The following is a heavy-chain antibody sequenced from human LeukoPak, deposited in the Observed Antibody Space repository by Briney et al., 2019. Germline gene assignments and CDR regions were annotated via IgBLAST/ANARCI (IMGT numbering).Heavy chain of an antibody. J-gene: IGHJ4*02. CDR2: IWYDGFNE. D-gene: IGHD1-20*01. CDR3: ARAGQHGMTGGRGYYFDY. Sequence: GGSLRLSCATSGFTFSSYAMVWVRQAPGKGLEWVALIWYDGFNEYYAASVKGRFTISRDNSKNALFLQINSLRAEDTAVYYCARAGQHGMTGGRGYYFDYWGQGTLVTVSS. V-gene: IGHV3-33*01. CDR1: GFTFSSYA.